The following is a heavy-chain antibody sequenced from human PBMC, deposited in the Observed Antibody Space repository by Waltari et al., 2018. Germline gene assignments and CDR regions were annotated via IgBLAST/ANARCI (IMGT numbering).Heavy chain of an antibody. CDR3: ARDRGPDVNEAMGLDY. J-gene: IGHJ4*02. D-gene: IGHD3-10*01. CDR1: GDSISRGSSY. Sequence: QVQLQESGPGLVKPSQTLSLTCTVSGDSISRGSSYWPWIRQPAGKGLEWIGHIYKSGSTNYNPSLKTRLSISMNKSNNQLSLTLKSVTAADTAVYYCARDRGPDVNEAMGLDYWGQGTRVTVSS. V-gene: IGHV4-61*02. CDR2: IYKSGST.